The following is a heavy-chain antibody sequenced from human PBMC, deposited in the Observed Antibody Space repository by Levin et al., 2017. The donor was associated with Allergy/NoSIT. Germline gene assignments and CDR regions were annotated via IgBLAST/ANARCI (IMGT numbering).Heavy chain of an antibody. CDR2: ISGSGGST. J-gene: IGHJ1*01. V-gene: IGHV3-23*01. D-gene: IGHD2-21*02. CDR1: GFTFNSYA. CDR3: ATYEALLPYCAGDCCLGPEYFQD. Sequence: QSGGSLRLSCAASGFTFNSYAMSWVRQAPGKGLEWVSSISGSGGSTYYADSVKGRFTISRDNSKNTLFLQMDLLRADDTAVYYCATYEALLPYCAGDCCLGPEYFQDWGQGTLVTVSS.